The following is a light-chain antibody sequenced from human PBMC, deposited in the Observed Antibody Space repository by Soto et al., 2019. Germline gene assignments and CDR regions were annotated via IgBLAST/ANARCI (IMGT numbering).Light chain of an antibody. CDR1: QGVTTN. CDR2: GAA. V-gene: IGKV3-15*01. J-gene: IGKJ4*01. Sequence: EIVMPQSPATLSVSPGERATLTCMAGQGVTTNFAWYQQKSGQSPRLLIYGAATRATGIPARFSGSGSGTEFTLTISSLQSEDFAVYYCQQYNNWPPLTFGGGTKVDIK. CDR3: QQYNNWPPLT.